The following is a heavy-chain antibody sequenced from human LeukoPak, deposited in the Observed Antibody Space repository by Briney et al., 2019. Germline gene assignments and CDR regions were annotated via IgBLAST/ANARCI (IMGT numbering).Heavy chain of an antibody. CDR3: ARDHCPDGVCA. CDR2: IDTGGNI. V-gene: IGHV3-53*01. Sequence: GGSLRLSCAASGLTVSSSYMSWVRQTPGKGLEWVSVIDTGGNIHYADSVKGRFTISRDNSKNTLYLQMNSLRVEDTAIYYCARDHCPDGVCAWGQGTLVTASS. D-gene: IGHD2-8*01. CDR1: GLTVSSSY. J-gene: IGHJ5*02.